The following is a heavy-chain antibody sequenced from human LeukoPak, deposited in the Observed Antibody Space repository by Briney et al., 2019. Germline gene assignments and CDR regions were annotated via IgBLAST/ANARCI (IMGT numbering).Heavy chain of an antibody. V-gene: IGHV3-30*03. CDR3: APGRGIFGVGFDY. Sequence: GGSLRLSCSASGFTFSTYWMSWVRQAPGKGLEWVAVISYDGSNKYYADSVKGRFTISRDNSKNTLYLQMNSLRAEDTAVYYCAPGRGIFGVGFDYWGQGTLVTVSS. D-gene: IGHD3-3*01. CDR1: GFTFSTYW. J-gene: IGHJ4*02. CDR2: ISYDGSNK.